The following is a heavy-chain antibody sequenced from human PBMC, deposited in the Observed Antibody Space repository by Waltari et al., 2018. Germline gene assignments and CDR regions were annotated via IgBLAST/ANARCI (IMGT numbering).Heavy chain of an antibody. V-gene: IGHV4-4*07. CDR2: IYTSGST. J-gene: IGHJ4*02. CDR3: ARDSPTTGPYYFDY. CDR1: GGSISSYY. Sequence: QVQLQESGPGLVKPSETLSLTCTVPGGSISSYYWSWIRQPAGKGLEWIGRIYTSGSTNYNPSLKSRVTISVDKSKNQFSLKLSSVTAADTAVYYCARDSPTTGPYYFDYWGQGTLVTVSS. D-gene: IGHD4-17*01.